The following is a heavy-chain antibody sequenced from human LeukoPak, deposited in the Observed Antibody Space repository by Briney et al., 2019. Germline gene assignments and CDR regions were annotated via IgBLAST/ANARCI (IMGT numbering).Heavy chain of an antibody. CDR1: GYTLTELS. Sequence: GASVTVSCKVSGYTLTELSMHWVRQAPGKGLEWMGGFDPEDGETIYAQKFQGRVTMTEDTSTDTAYMELSSLRSEDTAVYYCATDLVACSSTSCHVDYWGQGTLVTVSS. D-gene: IGHD2-2*01. CDR2: FDPEDGET. CDR3: ATDLVACSSTSCHVDY. J-gene: IGHJ4*02. V-gene: IGHV1-24*01.